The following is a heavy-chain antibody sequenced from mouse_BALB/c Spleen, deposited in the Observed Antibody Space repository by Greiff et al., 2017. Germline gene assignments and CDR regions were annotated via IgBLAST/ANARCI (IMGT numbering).Heavy chain of an antibody. CDR2: ISSGGST. CDR1: GFTFSSYA. Sequence: EVKLVESGGGLVKPGGSLKLSCAASGFTFSSYAMSWVRQTPEKRLEWVASISSGGSTYYPDSVKGRFTISRDNARNILYLQMSSLRSEDTAMYYCARIYGYDGYWYFDVWGAGTTVTVSS. D-gene: IGHD2-2*01. CDR3: ARIYGYDGYWYFDV. J-gene: IGHJ1*01. V-gene: IGHV5-6-5*01.